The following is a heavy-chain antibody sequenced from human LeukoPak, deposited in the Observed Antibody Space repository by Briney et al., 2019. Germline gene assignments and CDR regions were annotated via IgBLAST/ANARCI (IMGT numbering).Heavy chain of an antibody. Sequence: SETLSLTCAVSGEPFSGYFWSWIRQSSGKGLEWIGEIHNSGTTNYNPSLNSRVTILEDTSKNQFYLNLSSVTAADTAVYYCARRYYYNLGSFPFDFWGQGTLVTVSS. V-gene: IGHV4-34*01. CDR1: GEPFSGYF. CDR2: IHNSGTT. J-gene: IGHJ4*02. CDR3: ARRYYYNLGSFPFDF. D-gene: IGHD3-10*01.